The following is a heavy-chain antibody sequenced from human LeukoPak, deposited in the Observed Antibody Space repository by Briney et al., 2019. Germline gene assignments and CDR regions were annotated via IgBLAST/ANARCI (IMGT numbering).Heavy chain of an antibody. J-gene: IGHJ4*02. V-gene: IGHV4-34*01. Sequence: PSETLSLTCAVYGGSFSGYYWSWIRQPPGKGLEWIGEINHSGSTNYNPSLKSRVTISVDTSKNQFPLKLSSVTAADTAVYYCARRPVLRYFDWLSYFDYWGQGTLVTVSS. D-gene: IGHD3-9*01. CDR3: ARRPVLRYFDWLSYFDY. CDR2: INHSGST. CDR1: GGSFSGYY.